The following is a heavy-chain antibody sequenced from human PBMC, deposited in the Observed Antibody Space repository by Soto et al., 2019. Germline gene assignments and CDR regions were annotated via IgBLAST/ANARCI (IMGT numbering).Heavy chain of an antibody. CDR3: AKGRESVYDSLPLDY. CDR1: GFIFSTHG. V-gene: IGHV3-30*18. D-gene: IGHD5-12*01. J-gene: IGHJ4*02. CDR2: ISYSGNDK. Sequence: QVHLVESGGGVVQPGRSLRLSCAASGFIFSTHGMHWVRQAPGKGLEGVALISYSGNDKYYSDSVRGRFTISRDNAKNTLSLQMDSLRAEDTAVYYCAKGRESVYDSLPLDYWGQGTLVTVSS.